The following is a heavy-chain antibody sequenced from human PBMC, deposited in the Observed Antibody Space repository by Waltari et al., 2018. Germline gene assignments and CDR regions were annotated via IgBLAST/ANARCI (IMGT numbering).Heavy chain of an antibody. Sequence: SFSGYYWSWIRQPPGKGLEWIGEINHSGSTNYNPSLKSRVTISVDTSKNQFSLKLSSVTAADTAVYYCARGPGYGGNSTPKRYFDLWGRGTLVTVSS. D-gene: IGHD4-17*01. J-gene: IGHJ2*01. V-gene: IGHV4-34*01. CDR2: INHSGST. CDR1: SFSGYY. CDR3: ARGPGYGGNSTPKRYFDL.